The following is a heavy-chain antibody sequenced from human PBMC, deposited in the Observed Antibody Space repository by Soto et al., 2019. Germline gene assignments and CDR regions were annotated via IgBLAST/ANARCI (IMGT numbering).Heavy chain of an antibody. CDR3: ARGGYVSDGMDV. Sequence: VSVKVSCKASGYTFTGYYMHLVRQAPGQGLEWMGWINPNSGGTNYAQKFQGWVTMTRDTSISTAYMELSRLRSDDTAVYYCARGGYVSDGMDVWGQGTTVTVSS. CDR1: GYTFTGYY. CDR2: INPNSGGT. V-gene: IGHV1-2*04. J-gene: IGHJ6*02. D-gene: IGHD5-12*01.